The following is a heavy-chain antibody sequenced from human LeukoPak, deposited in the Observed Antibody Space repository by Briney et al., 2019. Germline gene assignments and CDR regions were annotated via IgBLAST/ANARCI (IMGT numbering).Heavy chain of an antibody. V-gene: IGHV1-69*05. D-gene: IGHD5-18*01. Sequence: SVKVSCKASGGTFSSYAISWVRQAPGQGLEWMGRIIPIFGTANYAQKFQGRVTITTDESTSTAYMELSSLRSEDTAVYYCASEFSGYSYDYWGQRTLVTVSS. CDR1: GGTFSSYA. J-gene: IGHJ4*02. CDR2: IIPIFGTA. CDR3: ASEFSGYSYDY.